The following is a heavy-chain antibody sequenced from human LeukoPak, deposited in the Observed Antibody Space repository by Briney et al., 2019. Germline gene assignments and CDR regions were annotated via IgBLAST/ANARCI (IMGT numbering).Heavy chain of an antibody. CDR3: ARGGAAAGLDY. CDR2: TYYRSKWYN. D-gene: IGHD6-13*01. J-gene: IGHJ4*02. CDR1: GGSVSSNSAV. Sequence: SQTLSLTCAISGGSVSSNSAVWNWIRQSPSRGLEWLGRTYYRSKWYNDYAVSVRSRISINPDTSKNQFSPQLNSVTPEDTAVYYCARGGAAAGLDYWGQGTLVTVSS. V-gene: IGHV6-1*01.